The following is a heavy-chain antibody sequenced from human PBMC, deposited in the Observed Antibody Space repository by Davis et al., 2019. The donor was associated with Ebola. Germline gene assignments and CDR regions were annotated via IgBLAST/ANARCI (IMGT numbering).Heavy chain of an antibody. V-gene: IGHV3-11*01. D-gene: IGHD3-9*01. CDR2: ISSSGSTI. Sequence: GESLKISCAASGFTFSDYYMSWIRQAPGKGLEWVSYISSSGSTIYYADSVKGRFTISRDNSRNTLHLQMDSLRVDDTAIYYCAKDTSNIWFDVWGQGTLVTVSS. CDR1: GFTFSDYY. J-gene: IGHJ1*01. CDR3: AKDTSNIWFDV.